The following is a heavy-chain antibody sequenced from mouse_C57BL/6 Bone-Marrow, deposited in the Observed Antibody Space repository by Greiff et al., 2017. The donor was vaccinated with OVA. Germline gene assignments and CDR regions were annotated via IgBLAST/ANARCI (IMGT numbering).Heavy chain of an antibody. CDR2: ISYDGSN. V-gene: IGHV3-6*01. D-gene: IGHD1-1*01. J-gene: IGHJ1*03. CDR3: ASSNPYYYGSSPWYFDV. CDR1: GYSITSGYY. Sequence: ESGPGLVKPSQSLSLTCSVTGYSITSGYYWNWIRQFPGNKLEWMGYISYDGSNNYNPSLKNRISITRDTSKNQFFLKLNSVTTEDTATYYCASSNPYYYGSSPWYFDVWGTGTTVTVSS.